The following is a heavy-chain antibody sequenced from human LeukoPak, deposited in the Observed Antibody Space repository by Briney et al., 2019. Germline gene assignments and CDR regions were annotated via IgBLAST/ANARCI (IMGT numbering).Heavy chain of an antibody. CDR2: ISSSGSTI. CDR1: GFTFSSYE. V-gene: IGHV3-48*03. D-gene: IGHD3-10*01. CDR3: AKQTNHGVYGSGSYWGEVDDY. Sequence: GGSLRLSCAASGFTFSSYEMNWVRQAPGKGLEWVSYISSSGSTIYYADSVKGRFTISRDNAKNSLYLQMNSLRAEDTAVYYCAKQTNHGVYGSGSYWGEVDDYWGQGTLVTVSS. J-gene: IGHJ4*02.